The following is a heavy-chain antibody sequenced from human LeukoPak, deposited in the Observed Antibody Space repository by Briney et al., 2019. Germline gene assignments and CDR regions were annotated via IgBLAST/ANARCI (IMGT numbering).Heavy chain of an antibody. J-gene: IGHJ4*02. V-gene: IGHV3-11*01. D-gene: IGHD2-15*01. Sequence: GGSLRLSCAASGFTFSDYYMSWIRQAPGKGLEWVSYISGGSSTIYYADSLKGRFTVSRDNAKNSLYLLMNSLRAEDTAVYYCARRGSGRHFDFWGQGALVTVSS. CDR3: ARRGSGRHFDF. CDR1: GFTFSDYY. CDR2: ISGGSSTI.